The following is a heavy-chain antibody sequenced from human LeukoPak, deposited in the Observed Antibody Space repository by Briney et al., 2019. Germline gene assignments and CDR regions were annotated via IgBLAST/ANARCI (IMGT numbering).Heavy chain of an antibody. D-gene: IGHD1-26*01. CDR1: RFTLSTYS. V-gene: IGHV3-21*04. J-gene: IGHJ4*02. Sequence: PGGSLRLSCAASRFTLSTYSMNWVRQAPGKGLEWVSSIDSTSTYIYYADSVKGRFTISRDNAKNSLYLQMDSLRAEDTAVYYCARDSLVGSTTPVFDYWGQGTLVTVSS. CDR3: ARDSLVGSTTPVFDY. CDR2: IDSTSTYI.